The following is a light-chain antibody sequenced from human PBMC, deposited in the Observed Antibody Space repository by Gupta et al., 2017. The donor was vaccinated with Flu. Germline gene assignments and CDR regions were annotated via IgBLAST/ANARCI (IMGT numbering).Light chain of an antibody. CDR3: QQYSDWPPWT. V-gene: IGKV3-15*01. CDR1: QTVGSN. CDR2: GAS. Sequence: IVMTQSPATLSVSPGERATLFCRASQTVGSNLAWYQQKPGQAPSLLIYGASTRATGIPARFSGSGSGTEFTLTINSLQSEDFAVYYCQQYSDWPPWTFGQGTMVEIK. J-gene: IGKJ1*01.